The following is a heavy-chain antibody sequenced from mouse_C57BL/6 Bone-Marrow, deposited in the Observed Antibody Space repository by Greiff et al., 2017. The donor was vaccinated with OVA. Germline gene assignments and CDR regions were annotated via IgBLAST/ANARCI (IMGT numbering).Heavy chain of an antibody. CDR3: ARNHYGSSYGAMDY. CDR1: GFSLTSYG. V-gene: IGHV2-2*01. J-gene: IGHJ4*01. D-gene: IGHD1-1*01. CDR2: IWSGGST. Sequence: VKVVESGPGLVQPSQSLSITCTVSGFSLTSYGVHWVRQSPGKGLEWLGVIWSGGSTDYNAAFISRLSISKDNSKSQVFFKMNSLQADDTAIYYCARNHYGSSYGAMDYWGQGTSVTVSS.